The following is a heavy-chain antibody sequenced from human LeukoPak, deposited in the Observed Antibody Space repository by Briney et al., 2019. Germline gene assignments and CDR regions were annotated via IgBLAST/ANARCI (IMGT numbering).Heavy chain of an antibody. CDR1: GFTFSNYW. V-gene: IGHV3-23*01. CDR3: AKDLSGSSGFFFDY. Sequence: GGSLRLSCAASGFTFSNYWMSWVRQAPGKGLEWVSAISGSGGGTYYADSVKGRFTISRDNSNNTLYLQMNSLRAEDTAVYYCAKDLSGSSGFFFDYWGQGTLVTVSS. J-gene: IGHJ4*02. CDR2: ISGSGGGT. D-gene: IGHD6-19*01.